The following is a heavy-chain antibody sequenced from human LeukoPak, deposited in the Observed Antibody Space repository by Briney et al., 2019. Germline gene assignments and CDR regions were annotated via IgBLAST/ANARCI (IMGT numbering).Heavy chain of an antibody. D-gene: IGHD2-2*02. Sequence: GASVKVSCKASGGTFSTSSISWVRQAPGQGLEWMGRIIPILGIPNYAQKFQGRVTITADKSTSTAYMELGSLRSEDTAVYYCARGYCSSTSCYTPWDYWGQGTLVTVSS. CDR1: GGTFSTSS. J-gene: IGHJ4*02. V-gene: IGHV1-69*02. CDR3: ARGYCSSTSCYTPWDY. CDR2: IIPILGIP.